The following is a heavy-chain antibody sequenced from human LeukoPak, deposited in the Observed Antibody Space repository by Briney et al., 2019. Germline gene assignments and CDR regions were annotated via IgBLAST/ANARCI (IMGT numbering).Heavy chain of an antibody. CDR1: GFTFSSYW. Sequence: GGSLRLSCAASGFTFSSYWMSWVRQAPGKGLEWVANIKQDGSEKYYVDSVKGRFTISRDNAKNSLYLQTNSLRAEDTAVYYCARDIAGAPWYFDLWGRGTLVTVSS. J-gene: IGHJ2*01. CDR2: IKQDGSEK. CDR3: ARDIAGAPWYFDL. V-gene: IGHV3-7*01. D-gene: IGHD6-13*01.